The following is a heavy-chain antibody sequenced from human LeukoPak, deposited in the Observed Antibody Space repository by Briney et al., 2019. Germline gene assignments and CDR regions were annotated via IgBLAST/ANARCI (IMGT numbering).Heavy chain of an antibody. J-gene: IGHJ1*01. CDR3: AKEPAVGATTLYFQH. CDR1: GFTFSSYG. V-gene: IGHV3-33*06. CDR2: IWYDGSNK. Sequence: GRSLRLSCAASGFTFSSYGMHWVRQAPGKGLEWVAIIWYDGSNKYYADSVKGRFTISRDNSKNTLYLQMNSLRAEDTAVYYCAKEPAVGATTLYFQHWGQGTLVTVSS. D-gene: IGHD1-26*01.